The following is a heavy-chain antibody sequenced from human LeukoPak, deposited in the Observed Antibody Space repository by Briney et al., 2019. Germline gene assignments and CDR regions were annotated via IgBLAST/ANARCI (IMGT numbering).Heavy chain of an antibody. J-gene: IGHJ4*02. CDR3: ARNER. V-gene: IGHV3-23*01. Sequence: TGGSLRLSCTASGFTFSSYAMNWVRQAPGKGLEWVSSLDGGGHDRYYADSVRGRFTISRDNSKNTLYLQMNSLRPEDTAVYYCARNERWGQGTLVTVSS. CDR1: GFTFSSYA. CDR2: LDGGGHDR.